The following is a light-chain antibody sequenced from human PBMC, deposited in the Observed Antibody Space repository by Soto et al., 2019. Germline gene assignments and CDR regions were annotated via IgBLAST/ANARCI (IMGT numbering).Light chain of an antibody. J-gene: IGKJ2*01. V-gene: IGKV1-39*01. CDR2: TAS. Sequence: DIQMTQSPSSLSASVGDRVTITCRASQTISISLNWYQQKPGKAPRLLIYTASSLQSGVPSRFSGSGSGTDFTLTISSVRPEDFATYFCQQSYSTPSYTFGQGTKLELK. CDR1: QTISIS. CDR3: QQSYSTPSYT.